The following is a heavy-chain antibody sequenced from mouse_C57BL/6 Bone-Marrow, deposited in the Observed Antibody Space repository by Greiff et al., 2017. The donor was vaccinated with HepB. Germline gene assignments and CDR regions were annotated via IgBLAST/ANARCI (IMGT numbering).Heavy chain of an antibody. J-gene: IGHJ4*01. D-gene: IGHD2-2*01. Sequence: VQVVESGAELARPGASVKLSCKASGYTFTSYGISWVKQRTGQGLEWIGEIYPRSGNTYYNEKFKGKATLTADKSSSTAYMELRSLTSEDSAVYFCARFGGYDEVYYAMDYWGQGTSVTVSS. CDR3: ARFGGYDEVYYAMDY. CDR2: IYPRSGNT. CDR1: GYTFTSYG. V-gene: IGHV1-81*01.